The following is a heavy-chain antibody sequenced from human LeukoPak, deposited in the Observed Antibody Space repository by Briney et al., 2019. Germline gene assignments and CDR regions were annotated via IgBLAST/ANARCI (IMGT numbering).Heavy chain of an antibody. Sequence: SVKVSCKASGGTFSSYAISWMLQAPGQGLEWMGRIIPIFGTANYAQKFQGRVTITTDESTSTAYMELSSMRSEDTAVYYCARYTYYYDSSGSHGDYWGQGTLVTVSS. CDR1: GGTFSSYA. J-gene: IGHJ4*02. V-gene: IGHV1-69*05. CDR2: IIPIFGTA. D-gene: IGHD3-22*01. CDR3: ARYTYYYDSSGSHGDY.